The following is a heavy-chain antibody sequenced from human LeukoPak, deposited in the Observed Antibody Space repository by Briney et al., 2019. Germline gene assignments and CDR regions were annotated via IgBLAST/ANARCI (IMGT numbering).Heavy chain of an antibody. Sequence: GGSLRLSCAASGFTFSSYSMNWVRQAPGKGLEWVSYIGSSSSTIYYADSVKGRFTISRDNAKNSLYLQMSSLRAEDTAVYYCARVGHFLEWLITPRPYDAFDIWGQGTMVTVSS. CDR3: ARVGHFLEWLITPRPYDAFDI. CDR1: GFTFSSYS. D-gene: IGHD3-3*01. V-gene: IGHV3-48*04. CDR2: IGSSSSTI. J-gene: IGHJ3*02.